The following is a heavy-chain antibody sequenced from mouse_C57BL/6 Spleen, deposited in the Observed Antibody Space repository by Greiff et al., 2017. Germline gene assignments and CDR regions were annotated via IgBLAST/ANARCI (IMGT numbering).Heavy chain of an antibody. CDR1: GFTFSDYY. CDR2: INYDGSST. CDR3: ARGSSYYYAMDY. Sequence: EVQLVESEGGLVQPGSSMKLSCTASGFTFSDYYMAWVRQVPEKGLEWVANINYDGSSTYYLDSLKSRFIISRDNAKNILYLQMSSLKSEDTATYYCARGSSYYYAMDYWGQGTSVTVSS. J-gene: IGHJ4*01. D-gene: IGHD1-1*01. V-gene: IGHV5-16*01.